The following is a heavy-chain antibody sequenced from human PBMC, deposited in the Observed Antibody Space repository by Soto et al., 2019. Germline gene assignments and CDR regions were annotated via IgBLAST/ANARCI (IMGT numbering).Heavy chain of an antibody. J-gene: IGHJ5*02. CDR3: ARLVGNSWLDH. V-gene: IGHV4-30-2*01. D-gene: IGHD6-6*01. Sequence: SETLSLTCAVSGGSISSGGYSWSWIRQPPGKGLEWIGYIYHSGSTYYNPSLKSRVTISVDRSKNQFSLKLSSVTPEDTAMYYCARLVGNSWLDHWGQGTLVTVSS. CDR2: IYHSGST. CDR1: GGSISSGGYS.